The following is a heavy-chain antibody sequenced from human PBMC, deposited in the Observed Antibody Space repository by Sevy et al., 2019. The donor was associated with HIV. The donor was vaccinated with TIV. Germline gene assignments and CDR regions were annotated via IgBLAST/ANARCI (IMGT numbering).Heavy chain of an antibody. D-gene: IGHD3-9*01. V-gene: IGHV4-4*02. Sequence: SETLSLTCAVSGGSISSSNWWSWVRQPPRKGMVWIGEIYRSGSTNYNPSLKSRVTISVDKSKNQFSLKLSSVTAADTAVYYCARNDILTGYCKWGQGTLVTVSS. CDR2: IYRSGST. J-gene: IGHJ4*02. CDR3: ARNDILTGYCK. CDR1: GGSISSSNW.